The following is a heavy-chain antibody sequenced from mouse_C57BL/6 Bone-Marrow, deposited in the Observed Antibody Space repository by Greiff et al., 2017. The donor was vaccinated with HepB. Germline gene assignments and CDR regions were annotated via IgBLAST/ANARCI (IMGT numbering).Heavy chain of an antibody. D-gene: IGHD1-1*01. Sequence: QVQLQQSGPELVKPGASVKISCKASGYAFSSSWMNWVKQRPGKGLEWIGRIYPGDGDTNYNGKFKGKATLTADKSSSTAYMQLSSLTSEDSAVYFCARNPNYYGSSYGGAMDYWGQGTSVTVSS. CDR2: IYPGDGDT. CDR1: GYAFSSSW. J-gene: IGHJ4*01. CDR3: ARNPNYYGSSYGGAMDY. V-gene: IGHV1-82*01.